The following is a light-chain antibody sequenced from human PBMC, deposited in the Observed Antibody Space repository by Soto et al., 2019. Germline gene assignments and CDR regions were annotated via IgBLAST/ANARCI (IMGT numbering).Light chain of an antibody. V-gene: IGKV1-9*01. CDR1: QGISSY. Sequence: IQLTQSPSSLSASVGDRVTITCRASQGISSYLAWYQQKPGKAPKLLIYGASVLQTGVPSRFSGYASGTEFTLTITNVQPDDFATYYCQQYSDYSAHGLTFGGGTTVGIK. CDR3: QQYSDYSAHGLT. CDR2: GAS. J-gene: IGKJ4*01.